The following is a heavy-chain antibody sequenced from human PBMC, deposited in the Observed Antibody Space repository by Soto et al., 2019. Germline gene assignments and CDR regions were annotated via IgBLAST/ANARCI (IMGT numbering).Heavy chain of an antibody. CDR2: IWYDGSNK. D-gene: IGHD4-17*01. Sequence: GGSLRLSCAASGFTFSSYGMHWVRQAPGKGLEWVAVIWYDGSNKYYADSVKGRFTISRDNSKNTLYLQMNSLRAEDTAVYYCARDYGKNWFDPWGQGTLVTVSS. J-gene: IGHJ5*02. V-gene: IGHV3-33*01. CDR1: GFTFSSYG. CDR3: ARDYGKNWFDP.